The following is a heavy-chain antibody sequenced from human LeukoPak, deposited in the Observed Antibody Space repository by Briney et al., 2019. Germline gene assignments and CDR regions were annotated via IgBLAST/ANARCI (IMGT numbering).Heavy chain of an antibody. CDR1: GGTFSSYA. CDR2: IIPILGIA. Sequence: SVKVSCKASGGTFSSYAISWVRQAPGQGLEWMGRIIPILGIANYAQKFQGAVTITADKSTSTAYMELSSLRSEDTAVYYCARKRSYYYDSSGYFDYWGQGTLVTVSS. D-gene: IGHD3-22*01. J-gene: IGHJ4*02. V-gene: IGHV1-69*04. CDR3: ARKRSYYYDSSGYFDY.